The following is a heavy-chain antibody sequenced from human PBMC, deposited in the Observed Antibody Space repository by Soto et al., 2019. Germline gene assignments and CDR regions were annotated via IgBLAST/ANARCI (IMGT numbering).Heavy chain of an antibody. CDR1: GGSFSGYY. Sequence: PSETLSLTCAVYGGSFSGYYWSWIRQPPGKGLEWIGEINHSGSTNYNPSLKSRVTISVDTPKNQFSLKLSSVTAADTAVYYCARAIVGATYVDYWGQGTLVTVSS. D-gene: IGHD1-26*01. CDR3: ARAIVGATYVDY. J-gene: IGHJ4*02. CDR2: INHSGST. V-gene: IGHV4-34*01.